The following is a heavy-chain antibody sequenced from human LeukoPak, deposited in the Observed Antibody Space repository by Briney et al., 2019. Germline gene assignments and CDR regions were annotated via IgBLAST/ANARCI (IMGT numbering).Heavy chain of an antibody. CDR1: GGSISSSSYY. CDR3: ARRSLTYYYGSGPLDY. J-gene: IGHJ4*02. D-gene: IGHD3-10*01. Sequence: SETLSLTCTVSGGSISSSSYYWGWIRQPPGKGLEWIGSIYYSGSTYYNPSLKSRVTISVDTSENQFSLKLSSVTAADTAVYYCARRSLTYYYGSGPLDYWGQGTLVTVSS. V-gene: IGHV4-39*01. CDR2: IYYSGST.